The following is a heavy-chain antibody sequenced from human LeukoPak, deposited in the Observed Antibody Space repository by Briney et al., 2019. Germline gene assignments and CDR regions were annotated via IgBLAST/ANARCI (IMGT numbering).Heavy chain of an antibody. D-gene: IGHD5-18*01. Sequence: GGSLRLSCAASGFTFSTYTMNWVRQVPGKGLEWVSTVTDSSDVHYSDSVKGRFTISRDNARNSLYPQMNSLRDEDTAVYYCARDGLHTAHFDYWGQGTLVTVSS. J-gene: IGHJ4*02. CDR2: VTDSSDV. CDR3: ARDGLHTAHFDY. V-gene: IGHV3-48*02. CDR1: GFTFSTYT.